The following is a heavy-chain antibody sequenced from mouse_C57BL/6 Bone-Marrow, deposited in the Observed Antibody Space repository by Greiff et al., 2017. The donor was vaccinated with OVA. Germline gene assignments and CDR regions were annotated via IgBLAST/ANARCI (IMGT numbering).Heavy chain of an antibody. Sequence: QVQLQQSGAELVKPGASVKMSCKASGYTFTSYWITWVKQRPGQGLEWIGDIYPGSGSTNSNEKFKSKATLTVDTSSSTAYMQLSSLTSEDSAVYYCARWWFAYWGQGTLVTVSA. V-gene: IGHV1-55*01. CDR1: GYTFTSYW. J-gene: IGHJ3*01. CDR2: IYPGSGST. CDR3: ARWWFAY.